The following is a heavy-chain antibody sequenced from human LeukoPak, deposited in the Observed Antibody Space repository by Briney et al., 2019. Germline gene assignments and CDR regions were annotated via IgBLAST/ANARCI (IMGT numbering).Heavy chain of an antibody. V-gene: IGHV3-7*04. CDR1: GFTFSSYW. D-gene: IGHD1-14*01. J-gene: IGHJ4*02. Sequence: PGGSLRLSCTAPGFTFSSYWMSWVRQAPGKGLEWVANIKQDGSAKYYVDSVKDRFTISRDNAKNSLYLQMNSLRAEDTAVYYCARARIDYWGQGTLVTVSS. CDR3: ARARIDY. CDR2: IKQDGSAK.